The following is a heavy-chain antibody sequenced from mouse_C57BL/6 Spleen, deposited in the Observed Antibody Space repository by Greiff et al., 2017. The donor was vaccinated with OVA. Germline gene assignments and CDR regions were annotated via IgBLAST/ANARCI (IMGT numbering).Heavy chain of an antibody. J-gene: IGHJ2*01. CDR1: GFTFSSYA. CDR3: ARERGYYSNGYFDY. V-gene: IGHV5-4*01. D-gene: IGHD2-12*01. CDR2: ISDGGSYT. Sequence: EVQLVESGGGLVKPGGSLKLSCAASGFTFSSYAMSWVRQTPEKRLEWVATISDGGSYTYYPDNVKGRFTISRDNAKNNLYLQMSHLKSEDTAMYYCARERGYYSNGYFDYWGQGTTLTVSS.